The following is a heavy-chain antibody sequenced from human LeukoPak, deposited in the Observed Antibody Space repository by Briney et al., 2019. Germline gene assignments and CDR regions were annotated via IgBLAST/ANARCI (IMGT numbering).Heavy chain of an antibody. J-gene: IGHJ1*01. CDR3: ARDAQFGVIII. CDR2: IYYSGST. D-gene: IGHD3-3*01. Sequence: SETLSLTCTVSGGSISSYYWGWIRQPPGKGLEWIGYIYYSGSTNYNPSLKSRVTISVDTSKNQFSLNLSSVTAADTAVYFCARDAQFGVIIIWGQGTLVTVSS. V-gene: IGHV4-59*12. CDR1: GGSISSYY.